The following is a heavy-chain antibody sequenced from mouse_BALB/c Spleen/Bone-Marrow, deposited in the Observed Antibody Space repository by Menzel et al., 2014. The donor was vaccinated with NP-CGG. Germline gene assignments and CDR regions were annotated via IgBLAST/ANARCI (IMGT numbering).Heavy chain of an antibody. CDR2: IYPGDGDT. D-gene: IGHD1-1*01. CDR3: ARRGYYGSSYYFDY. V-gene: IGHV1-80*01. CDR1: GYAFSSYW. J-gene: IGHJ2*01. Sequence: VQLQQSGAELVRPGSSVKISCKASGYAFSSYWMNWVKQRPGQGLEWIGQIYPGDGDTNYNGKFKGKATLTADKSSSTAYMQLSSLTSEDSVVYFCARRGYYGSSYYFDYWGQGTTLTVSS.